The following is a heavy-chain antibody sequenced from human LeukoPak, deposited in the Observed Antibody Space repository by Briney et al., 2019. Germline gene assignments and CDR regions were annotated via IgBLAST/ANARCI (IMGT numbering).Heavy chain of an antibody. CDR2: INPSDGWT. V-gene: IGHV1-46*01. J-gene: IGHJ6*01. CDR3: ARDSSNWSTDV. Sequence: ASVKVSCKASGYSFTSYKMHWVRQAPGQGLDWMGIINPSDGWTSYAQNFQGRVTMTRDTSTSTVYMELSSLRSEDTAVYYCARDSSNWSTDVWGQGTTVNGSS. CDR1: GYSFTSYK. D-gene: IGHD6-13*01.